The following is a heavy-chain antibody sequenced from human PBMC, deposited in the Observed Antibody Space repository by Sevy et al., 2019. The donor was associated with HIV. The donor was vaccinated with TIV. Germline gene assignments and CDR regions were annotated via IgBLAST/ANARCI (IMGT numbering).Heavy chain of an antibody. CDR3: TRGLATADTPEYYFDY. Sequence: GGSLRPSCTTSGFTFDDYAMTWFRQPPGKGLEWVAFITRNSYEAYGGTTDYAASVKGRFIISRDDSKSIAYLQMNSLKTEDTAFYYCTRGLATADTPEYYFDYWGQGTLVTVSS. CDR2: ITRNSYEAYGGTT. J-gene: IGHJ4*02. D-gene: IGHD5-12*01. V-gene: IGHV3-49*03. CDR1: GFTFDDYA.